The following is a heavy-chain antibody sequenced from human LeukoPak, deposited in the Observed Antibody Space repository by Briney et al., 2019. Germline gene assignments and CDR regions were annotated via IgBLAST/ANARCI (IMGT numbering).Heavy chain of an antibody. CDR1: GYTFTSYA. D-gene: IGHD5-18*01. Sequence: GASVKVSCKASGYTFTSYAMNWVRQAPGQGLEWMGWINTNTGNPTYAQGFTGRFVFSLDTSVSTAYLQISSLKAEDTAVYYCARGQNSYGMVVGSLQDVWGQGTTVTVSS. J-gene: IGHJ6*02. CDR3: ARGQNSYGMVVGSLQDV. CDR2: INTNTGNP. V-gene: IGHV7-4-1*02.